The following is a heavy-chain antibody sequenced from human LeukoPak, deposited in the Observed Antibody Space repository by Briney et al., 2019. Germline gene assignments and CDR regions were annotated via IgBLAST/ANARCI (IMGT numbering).Heavy chain of an antibody. CDR2: INAGNGNT. D-gene: IGHD5-12*01. Sequence: GGSLRLSCAASGYTFTSYAMHWVRQAPGQRLEWMGWINAGNGNTKYSQKFQGRVTITRDTSASTAYMELSSLRSEDTAVYYCARGVATIAHPDYWGQGTLVTVSS. J-gene: IGHJ4*02. CDR3: ARGVATIAHPDY. CDR1: GYTFTSYA. V-gene: IGHV1-3*01.